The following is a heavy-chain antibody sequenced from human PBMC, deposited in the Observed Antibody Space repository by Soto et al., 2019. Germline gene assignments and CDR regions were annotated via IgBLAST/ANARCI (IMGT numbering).Heavy chain of an antibody. D-gene: IGHD6-13*01. CDR3: ARTGSSSWFWFDP. J-gene: IGHJ5*02. V-gene: IGHV1-3*01. Sequence: ASVKVSCKASGYTFTSYAIHWVRQAPGQRLEWMGWINAGNGNKQYSQKFQGRVTITRDTSASTAYMELSSLRSEDTAVYYCARTGSSSWFWFDPWGQGTLVTVS. CDR1: GYTFTSYA. CDR2: INAGNGNK.